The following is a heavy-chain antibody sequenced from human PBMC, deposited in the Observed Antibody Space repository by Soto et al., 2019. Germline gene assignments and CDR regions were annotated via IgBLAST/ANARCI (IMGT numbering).Heavy chain of an antibody. J-gene: IGHJ4*02. Sequence: SVKGSCKASGYSFTSYDINWVRQATGQGLEWMGWIDPKTGNTDYGQKFQGRVTMTRNTSISTAYMELSSLTSEDTAVYYCARGRGWRDYWGQGTLVTVSS. D-gene: IGHD6-19*01. CDR3: ARGRGWRDY. CDR2: IDPKTGNT. V-gene: IGHV1-8*01. CDR1: GYSFTSYD.